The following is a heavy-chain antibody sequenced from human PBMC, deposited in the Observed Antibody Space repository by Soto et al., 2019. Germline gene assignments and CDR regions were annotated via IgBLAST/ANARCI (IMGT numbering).Heavy chain of an antibody. J-gene: IGHJ5*02. D-gene: IGHD6-19*01. CDR1: GGSITNFY. V-gene: IGHV4-59*01. CDR2: MFNSGST. CDR3: ARSPGLGNWFDP. Sequence: QVHLQESGPGLVKPSETLSLTCNVPGGSITNFYWSWIRQPPGKGLEWIGWMFNSGSTNYNPSLRSRVTMSVDTSKNHFSLHLTSVTAADTAVYYCARSPGLGNWFDPWGQGTLVTVSS.